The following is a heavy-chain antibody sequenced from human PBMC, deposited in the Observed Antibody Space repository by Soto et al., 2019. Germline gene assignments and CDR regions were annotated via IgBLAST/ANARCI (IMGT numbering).Heavy chain of an antibody. CDR1: GFPFSSYS. D-gene: IGHD2-15*01. CDR2: ISSSSSTI. Sequence: PGGSLRLSCTSSGFPFSSYSLNWVRKAPGKGLEWVSYISSSSSTIYYADSVKGRFTISRDNAKNSLYLQMNSLRDEDTAVYYCARGSAVVAARNYYYYGMDVWGQGTTVTVSS. J-gene: IGHJ6*02. V-gene: IGHV3-48*02. CDR3: ARGSAVVAARNYYYYGMDV.